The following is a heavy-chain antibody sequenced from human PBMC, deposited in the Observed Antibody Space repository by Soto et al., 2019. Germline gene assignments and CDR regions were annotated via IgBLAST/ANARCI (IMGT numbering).Heavy chain of an antibody. CDR1: GFTLSNFG. D-gene: IGHD1-26*01. V-gene: IGHV3-30*18. J-gene: IGHJ3*02. Sequence: QVQLVESGGGVIQPGGSLRLSCGASGFTLSNFGVHWVRQAPGKGPEWVGAISSDGKTESYGASVRGRFTVSRDNSQNRVFLQMNSLRSDDTGVYYCAQAHVGVIHSQFDIWGQGTMVPVSS. CDR2: ISSDGKTE. CDR3: AQAHVGVIHSQFDI.